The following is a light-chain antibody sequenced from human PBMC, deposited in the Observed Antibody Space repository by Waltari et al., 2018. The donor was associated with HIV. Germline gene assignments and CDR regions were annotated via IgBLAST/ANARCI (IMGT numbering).Light chain of an antibody. CDR1: SSNIGSNT. CDR2: SNN. CDR3: AAWDDSLNGLWV. J-gene: IGLJ3*02. Sequence: QSVLTQPPSASGTPGQRVTIFCSRSSSNIGSNTVNWSQQPPGTAPNLLIYSNNTRPSGVPDRFSGSKSGNSASLAISGVQSEEEADYYCAAWDDSLNGLWVFGGGTKLTVL. V-gene: IGLV1-44*01.